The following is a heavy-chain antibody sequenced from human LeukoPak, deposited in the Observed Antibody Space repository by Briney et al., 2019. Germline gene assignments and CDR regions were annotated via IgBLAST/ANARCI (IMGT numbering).Heavy chain of an antibody. D-gene: IGHD6-19*01. CDR3: AKAVSSGWYLFN. CDR1: GFTFSSYG. CDR2: ISGSGGST. J-gene: IGHJ4*02. Sequence: GGSLRLSCAASGFTFSSYGMSWVRQAPGKGLEWVSAISGSGGSTYYADSVKGRFTISRDNSKNTLYLQMSSLRAEDTAVYYCAKAVSSGWYLFNWGQGTLVTVSS. V-gene: IGHV3-23*01.